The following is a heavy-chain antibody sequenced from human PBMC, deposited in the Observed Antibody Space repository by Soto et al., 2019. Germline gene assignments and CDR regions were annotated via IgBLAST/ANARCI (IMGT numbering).Heavy chain of an antibody. CDR1: GFSLTTGGVG. CDR3: AHSGDWSYYDYAMYV. J-gene: IGHJ6*02. V-gene: IGHV2-5*01. Sequence: QITLEEHGPTLVKPTQTLTLTCTFSGFSLTTGGVGVGWIRQPPGTALEWLALIYWNDDKRYSPSLKSRLTITKDTSKNQVVLTRTNMDPVDTATHYCAHSGDWSYYDYAMYVWGQGTTVTVSS. CDR2: IYWNDDK. D-gene: IGHD2-21*01.